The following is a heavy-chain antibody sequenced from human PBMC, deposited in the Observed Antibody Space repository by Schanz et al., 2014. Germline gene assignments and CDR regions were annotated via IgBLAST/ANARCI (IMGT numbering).Heavy chain of an antibody. Sequence: EVQLVESGGGLVQPGGSLRLSCVASGFAFSSFAMTWVRQAPGRGLEWVSSISTSGTYMYIADSLKGRLTISRDDAKKSKYLQMNNLRAEDTAGYYCVRVSFADPRLYRGMDRDIDYRGQGTLVTVSS. D-gene: IGHD5-18*01. CDR3: VRVSFADPRLYRGMDRDIDY. J-gene: IGHJ4*02. CDR2: ISTSGTYM. CDR1: GFAFSSFA. V-gene: IGHV3-21*01.